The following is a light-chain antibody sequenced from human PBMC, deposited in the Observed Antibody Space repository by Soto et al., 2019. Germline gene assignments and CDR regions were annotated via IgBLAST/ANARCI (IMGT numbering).Light chain of an antibody. CDR3: QQYYSYPLT. V-gene: IGKV1-5*03. CDR1: QTISSW. CDR2: KAS. J-gene: IGKJ4*01. Sequence: DIQMTQSPSTLSASVRDRVTITCRASQTISSWLAWFQQRPGRAPKFLIYKASSLKNGVPLRFSGSGSGTQFTLTNSSLQPDDFATYYCQQYYSYPLTFGGGTKVDIK.